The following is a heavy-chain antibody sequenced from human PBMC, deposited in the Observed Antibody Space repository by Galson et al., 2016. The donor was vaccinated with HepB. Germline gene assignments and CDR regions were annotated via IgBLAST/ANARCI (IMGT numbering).Heavy chain of an antibody. J-gene: IGHJ6*03. CDR3: ARGGNSGYGEFDYPKFYMDV. V-gene: IGHV4-34*01. CDR2: ISHRGET. Sequence: ETLSLTCTMSGGSFSGYYWSWVRQSPGKVMEWIGEISHRGETNYNPSLETRVTLSVDSSMKQFSLNLKSLTAADTATYYCARGGNSGYGEFDYPKFYMDVWGKGATVTVSS. D-gene: IGHD5-12*01. CDR1: GGSFSGYY.